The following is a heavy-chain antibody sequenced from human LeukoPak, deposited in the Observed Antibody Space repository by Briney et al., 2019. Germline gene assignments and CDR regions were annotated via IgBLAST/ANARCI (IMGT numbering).Heavy chain of an antibody. D-gene: IGHD6-13*01. CDR2: IRSKANSYAT. V-gene: IGHV3-73*01. J-gene: IGHJ3*02. CDR3: TRPVSSSYDDAFDI. CDR1: GFTFSGSA. Sequence: GGSLRLSCAASGFTFSGSAMHWVRQASGKGLEWVGRIRSKANSYATAYAASVKGRFTISRDDSKNTAYLQMNSLKTEDTAVYYCTRPVSSSYDDAFDIWGQGTMVTVSS.